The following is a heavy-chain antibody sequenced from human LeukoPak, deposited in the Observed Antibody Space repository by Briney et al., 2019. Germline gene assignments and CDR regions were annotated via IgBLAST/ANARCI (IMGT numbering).Heavy chain of an antibody. J-gene: IGHJ4*02. V-gene: IGHV3-21*01. D-gene: IGHD6-13*01. CDR1: GFTLSSCS. CDR3: ARFPEGSSTWSIDF. CDR2: ISRSSGYV. Sequence: GGSLRLSCAASGFTLSSCSMSWVRQAPGKGLEWVSSISRSSGYVFYADSMKGRFTVSRDNSKNSLYLQMNTLRAEDTAVYYCARFPEGSSTWSIDFWGQGTLVTVSS.